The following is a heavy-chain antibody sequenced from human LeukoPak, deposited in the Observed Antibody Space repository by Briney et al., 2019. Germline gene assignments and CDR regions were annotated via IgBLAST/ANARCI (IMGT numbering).Heavy chain of an antibody. Sequence: SETLSLTCTVSGGSINSYYWSWIRQPPGKGLEWVGYIYDSGSPTYNPSLKSRVAISIHTSKKHFSLKLSSVTAADTAVYYCARSIVVAGFVSDYYYYGMDVWGQGTTVTVSS. J-gene: IGHJ6*02. CDR3: ARSIVVAGFVSDYYYYGMDV. V-gene: IGHV4-59*08. CDR1: GGSINSYY. CDR2: IYDSGSP. D-gene: IGHD6-19*01.